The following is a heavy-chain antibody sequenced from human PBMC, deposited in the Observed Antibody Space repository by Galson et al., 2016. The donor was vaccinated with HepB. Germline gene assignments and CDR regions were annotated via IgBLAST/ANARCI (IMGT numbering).Heavy chain of an antibody. J-gene: IGHJ4*02. CDR1: GFIFSSYA. CDR3: AKDWGVATTTHFDY. V-gene: IGHV3-23*01. CDR2: LGGSDGST. D-gene: IGHD5-12*01. Sequence: SLRLSCAASGFIFSSYAMSWVRQAPGKGLEWVSGLGGSDGSTYYADSVKGRFTTSRDNSKNTLYLQMNSLRAEDTAVYYCAKDWGVATTTHFDYWGQGILVIVSS.